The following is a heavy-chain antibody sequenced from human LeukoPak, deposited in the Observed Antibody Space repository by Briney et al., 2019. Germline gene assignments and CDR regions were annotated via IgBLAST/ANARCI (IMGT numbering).Heavy chain of an antibody. CDR1: GGTFSSYA. CDR3: ARTDNKYDGRLLFN. J-gene: IGHJ4*02. Sequence: SVKVSCKASGGTFSSYAISWVRQAPGQGLEWMGGIIPIFGTANYAQKFQGRVTITADESTSTAYMELNRLESDDTAIYYCARTDNKYDGRLLFNWGQGTQIIVSS. V-gene: IGHV1-69*01. D-gene: IGHD2-15*01. CDR2: IIPIFGTA.